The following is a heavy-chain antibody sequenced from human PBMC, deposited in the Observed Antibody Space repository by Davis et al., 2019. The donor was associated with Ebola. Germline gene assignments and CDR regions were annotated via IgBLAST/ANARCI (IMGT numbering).Heavy chain of an antibody. J-gene: IGHJ4*02. D-gene: IGHD6-6*01. CDR3: ARSSSSLVFDY. V-gene: IGHV5-51*01. CDR1: GYSFTSYW. Sequence: GESLKTPCQGPGYSFTSYWIGWVRQMPGQGLEWMGIIYPGDSDTRYSPSFQGQVTFSDDKSISTAYLQWSSLKASDTAMYYCARSSSSLVFDYWGQGTLVTVAS. CDR2: IYPGDSDT.